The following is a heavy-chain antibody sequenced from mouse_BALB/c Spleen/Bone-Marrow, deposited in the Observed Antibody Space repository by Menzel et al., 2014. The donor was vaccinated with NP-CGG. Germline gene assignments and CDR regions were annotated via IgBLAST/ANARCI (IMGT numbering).Heavy chain of an antibody. V-gene: IGHV4-2*02. CDR3: ARLGNYGYHDK. J-gene: IGHJ2*01. Sequence: EVMLVESGGGLVEPGGSLNLACVASGFDFSRYWMSCARQAPGKGQEWIGEINPGSSTINYSPSLKDKFIISRDNAKNTLYLQMSKVRSEDTALYYCARLGNYGYHDKWGQGTTLTVSS. D-gene: IGHD1-2*01. CDR2: INPGSSTI. CDR1: GFDFSRYW.